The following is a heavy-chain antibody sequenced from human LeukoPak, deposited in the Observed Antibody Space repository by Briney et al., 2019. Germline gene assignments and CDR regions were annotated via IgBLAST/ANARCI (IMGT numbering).Heavy chain of an antibody. CDR1: GGSISGYY. V-gene: IGHV4-59*01. D-gene: IGHD6-13*01. CDR3: ARVDSSSWYSADY. CDR2: IYYSGST. Sequence: SETLTLTCTVSGGSISGYYWSWIRQPPGKGLEWIGYIYYSGSTNYKPSLKSRVTISVDTSKNQFSLKLSSVTAADTAVYYCARVDSSSWYSADYWGQGTLVTVSS. J-gene: IGHJ4*02.